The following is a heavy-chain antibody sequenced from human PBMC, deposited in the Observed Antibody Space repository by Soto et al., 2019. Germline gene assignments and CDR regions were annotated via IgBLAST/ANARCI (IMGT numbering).Heavy chain of an antibody. J-gene: IGHJ3*01. V-gene: IGHV3-48*02. CDR3: ARDQLYYNDISGRPLNAFDV. CDR2: ITSTSSAI. D-gene: IGHD3-22*01. Sequence: LRLSCAASGFPFSFYSMNWVRQAPGKGLEWISYITSTSSAINYADSVRGRFTISRDNAMRSLFLQMNSLRDEDTAVYYCARDQLYYNDISGRPLNAFDVWGQGTMVTVSS. CDR1: GFPFSFYS.